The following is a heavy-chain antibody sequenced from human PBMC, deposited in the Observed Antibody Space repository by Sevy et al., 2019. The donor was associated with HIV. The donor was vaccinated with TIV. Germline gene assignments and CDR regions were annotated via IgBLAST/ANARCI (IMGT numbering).Heavy chain of an antibody. V-gene: IGHV3-23*01. J-gene: IGHJ4*02. Sequence: GGSPRLSCAASGFTFSSYAMSWVRQAPGKGLEWVSAISGSGGSTYYADSVKGRFTISRDNSKNTLYLQMNSLRAEDTAVYYCAKAMQQLELQYWGQGTLVTVSS. CDR3: AKAMQQLELQY. CDR1: GFTFSSYA. CDR2: ISGSGGST. D-gene: IGHD1-7*01.